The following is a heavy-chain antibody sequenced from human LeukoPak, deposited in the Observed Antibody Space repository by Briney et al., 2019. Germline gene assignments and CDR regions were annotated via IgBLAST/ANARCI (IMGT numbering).Heavy chain of an antibody. V-gene: IGHV3-23*01. Sequence: GGSLRPSCVRYGFTFSNYAMTWDSQAPGKGLEWVSRISFGGGYTSYADSVKGHFTISRDNSRSTLYLQMNNLRAEDTALYYCAKRIDTRGSTHYHDYWGQGTLVTVSS. D-gene: IGHD3-22*01. J-gene: IGHJ4*02. CDR3: AKRIDTRGSTHYHDY. CDR1: GFTFSNYA. CDR2: ISFGGGYT.